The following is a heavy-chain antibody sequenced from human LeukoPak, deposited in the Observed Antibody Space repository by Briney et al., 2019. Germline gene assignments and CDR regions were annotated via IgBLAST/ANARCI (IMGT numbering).Heavy chain of an antibody. CDR3: ARDLGYSSSWAQRVPSLRPGWFDP. D-gene: IGHD6-13*01. CDR1: GGSISSYY. CDR2: IYYSGST. Sequence: SETLSLTCTVSGGSISSYYWSWIRQPPGKGLEWIGYIYYSGSTNYNPSLKSRVTISVDTSKNQFSLKLSSVTAADTAVYYCARDLGYSSSWAQRVPSLRPGWFDPWGQGTLVTVSS. J-gene: IGHJ5*02. V-gene: IGHV4-59*01.